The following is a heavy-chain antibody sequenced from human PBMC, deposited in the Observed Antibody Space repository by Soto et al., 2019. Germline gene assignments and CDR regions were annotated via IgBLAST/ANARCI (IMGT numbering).Heavy chain of an antibody. CDR2: IFYSGTT. CDR1: GDSISSADYY. Sequence: TXETLSLTCTVAGDSISSADYYWSWIRQTPGKGLEWIGHIFYSGTTYYNPSLKSRLTISVDTSKNHFSLRLTSVTAADTAVYYCARDLWVEPELYYYGMDVWGQGTTVTVSS. J-gene: IGHJ6*02. V-gene: IGHV4-30-4*01. CDR3: ARDLWVEPELYYYGMDV. D-gene: IGHD1-1*01.